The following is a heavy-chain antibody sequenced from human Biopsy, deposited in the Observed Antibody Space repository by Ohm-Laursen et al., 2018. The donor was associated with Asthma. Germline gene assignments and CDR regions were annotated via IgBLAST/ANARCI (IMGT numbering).Heavy chain of an antibody. J-gene: IGHJ1*01. V-gene: IGHV3-30*18. D-gene: IGHD4-17*01. CDR2: ISYDGSDK. CDR1: GFSFNSYG. Sequence: SLRLSCAASGFSFNSYGIHWVRQAPGKGLEWVAVISYDGSDKYYADSVKGRFTISRDNSKNTLYLQMNSLRAKDTAVYYCAKGHGDYVFPYFQHWGQGTLVTVSS. CDR3: AKGHGDYVFPYFQH.